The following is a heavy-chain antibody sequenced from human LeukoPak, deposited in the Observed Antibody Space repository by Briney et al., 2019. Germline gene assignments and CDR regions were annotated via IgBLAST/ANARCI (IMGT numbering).Heavy chain of an antibody. CDR2: IYHSGST. CDR1: GGSISTYY. V-gene: IGHV4-59*01. J-gene: IGHJ4*02. D-gene: IGHD5-12*01. Sequence: SETLSLTCTLSGGSISTYYWSWIRQPPGKGPEWIGYIYHSGSTNYNPSLKNRVTISVDTSKNQFSLKLSSVTAADTAVYYCARGGGYASPIGYWGQGALVTVSS. CDR3: ARGGGYASPIGY.